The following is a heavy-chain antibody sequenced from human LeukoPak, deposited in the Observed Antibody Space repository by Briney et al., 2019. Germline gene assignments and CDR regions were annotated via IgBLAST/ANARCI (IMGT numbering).Heavy chain of an antibody. CDR2: VSFGGSNK. J-gene: IGHJ2*01. V-gene: IGHV3-30-3*01. CDR1: EFTLTNHP. Sequence: PGGSLRLSCAASEFTLTNHPIHWVRRAPGRGLEWVAVVSFGGSNKYYADSVKGRLTISRDNAKNTAYLEMDSLRVEDTAVYYCARAKPADFDLWGRGTLLTVSS. CDR3: ARAKPADFDL.